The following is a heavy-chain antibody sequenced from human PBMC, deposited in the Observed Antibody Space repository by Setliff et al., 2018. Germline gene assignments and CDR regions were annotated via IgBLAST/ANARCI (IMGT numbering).Heavy chain of an antibody. V-gene: IGHV3-7*03. CDR3: AKNMSPTLPSAYAFDV. D-gene: IGHD2-15*01. Sequence: PGGSLRLSCVASGFAISSCWMSWVRQAPGKGLEWVANVNPDGSGKYYVDSVKGRFTISRDNAKNSLYLQMDSLRPEDTALYYCAKNMSPTLPSAYAFDVWGQGTMVTVSS. CDR1: GFAISSCW. CDR2: VNPDGSGK. J-gene: IGHJ3*01.